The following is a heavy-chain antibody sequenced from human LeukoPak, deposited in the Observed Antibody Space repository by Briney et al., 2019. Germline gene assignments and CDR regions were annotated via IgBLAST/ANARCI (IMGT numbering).Heavy chain of an antibody. D-gene: IGHD3-22*01. J-gene: IGHJ4*02. CDR2: INWNGGST. CDR1: GFTFDDYG. V-gene: IGHV3-20*04. CDR3: ARDRYYYDSSGDFDY. Sequence: PGGSLRLSCAASGFTFDDYGMSWVRQAPGKGLEWVSGINWNGGSTGYADSVKGRFTISRDNAKNSLYLQMNSLRAEDTALYYCARDRYYYDSSGDFDYWGQGTLVTVSS.